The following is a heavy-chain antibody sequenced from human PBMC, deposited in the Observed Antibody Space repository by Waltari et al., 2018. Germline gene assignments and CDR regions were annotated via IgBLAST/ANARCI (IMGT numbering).Heavy chain of an antibody. CDR3: AREPGYCRGGSCYFSGDNAYDV. CDR1: VHSMNTSL. CDR2: ISYSGTT. Sequence: QVVLQESGPGLVKPSETLSPTCRVSVHSMNTSLLTWIRQTHGKGLEWIGYISYSGTTNYNPSLKSRVTISLDTSKNQFSLKLNSVTAADSAVYYCAREPGYCRGGSCYFSGDNAYDVWGRGTMVTVSS. J-gene: IGHJ3*01. V-gene: IGHV4-59*01. D-gene: IGHD2-15*01.